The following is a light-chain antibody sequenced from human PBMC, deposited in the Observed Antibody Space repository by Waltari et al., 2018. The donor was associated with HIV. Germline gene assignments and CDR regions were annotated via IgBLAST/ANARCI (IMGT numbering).Light chain of an antibody. J-gene: IGLJ2*01. CDR2: GVR. CDR3: CSYAGTYTFVV. CDR1: SRDVGSYDY. Sequence: QSALTQPRSLSGSPGQSVTISCTGTSRDVGSYDYVSWYQHHPRKAHNLILYGVRERPSGVPDRFSGSKSGNTASLTISGLQAEDEADYYCCSYAGTYTFVVFCGGTRLTVL. V-gene: IGLV2-11*01.